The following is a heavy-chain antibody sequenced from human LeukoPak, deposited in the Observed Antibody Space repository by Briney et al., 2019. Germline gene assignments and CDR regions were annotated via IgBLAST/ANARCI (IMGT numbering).Heavy chain of an antibody. CDR2: ISGSGGST. Sequence: GGSLRLSCAASGFTFSSYAMSWVRQAPGKGLEWVSAISGSGGSTYYADSVKGRFTISRDNAKNSLYLQMNSLRAEDTAVYYCARDSCGGDCYSPLWGQGTMVTVSS. V-gene: IGHV3-23*01. D-gene: IGHD2-21*02. CDR1: GFTFSSYA. CDR3: ARDSCGGDCYSPL. J-gene: IGHJ3*01.